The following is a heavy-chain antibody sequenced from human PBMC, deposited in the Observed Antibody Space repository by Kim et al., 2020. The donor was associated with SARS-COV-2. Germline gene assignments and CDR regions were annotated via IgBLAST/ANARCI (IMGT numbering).Heavy chain of an antibody. J-gene: IGHJ6*02. CDR3: ARGGDYYDSSGYGVYGMDV. D-gene: IGHD3-22*01. CDR1: GGTFSSYA. Sequence: SVKVSCKASGGTFSSYAISWVRQAPGQGLEWMGGIIPIFGTGKYAQKFQGRVTITADESTRTAYMELSSLRSEDTAVYYCARGGDYYDSSGYGVYGMDVWGQGTTVTVSS. V-gene: IGHV1-69*13. CDR2: IIPIFGTG.